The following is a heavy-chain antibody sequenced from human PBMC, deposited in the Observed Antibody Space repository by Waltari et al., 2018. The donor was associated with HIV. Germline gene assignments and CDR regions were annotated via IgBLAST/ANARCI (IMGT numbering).Heavy chain of an antibody. CDR2: IYTSGST. V-gene: IGHV4-61*02. Sequence: QVQLQESGPGLVKPSQTLSLTCTVSGGSISSGSYYWSWIRQPAGKGLEWMGRIYTSGSTHYNPTLKVRVTISVDTSKNQFSLKLSSVTAADTAVYYCARDRNYYYDSSGYFFNAFDIWGQGTMVTVSS. CDR1: GGSISSGSYY. J-gene: IGHJ3*02. CDR3: ARDRNYYYDSSGYFFNAFDI. D-gene: IGHD3-22*01.